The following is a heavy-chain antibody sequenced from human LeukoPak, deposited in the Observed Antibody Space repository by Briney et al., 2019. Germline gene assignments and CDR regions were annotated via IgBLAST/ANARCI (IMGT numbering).Heavy chain of an antibody. CDR2: INSDGINT. Sequence: GGSLRLSCAASGFTFSNYWMHWVRQAPGKGLVWVSRINSDGINTSYADSVKGRFTISRDNSKNSQYLQMNSLRIEDTALYFCAKGRGLIGGAFDIWGQGTMVTVSS. D-gene: IGHD3-22*01. CDR1: GFTFSNYW. V-gene: IGHV3-74*01. CDR3: AKGRGLIGGAFDI. J-gene: IGHJ3*02.